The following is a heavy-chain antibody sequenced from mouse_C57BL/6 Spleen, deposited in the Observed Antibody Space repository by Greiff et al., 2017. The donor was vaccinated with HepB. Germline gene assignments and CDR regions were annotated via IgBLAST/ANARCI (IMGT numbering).Heavy chain of an antibody. J-gene: IGHJ2*01. CDR1: GYTFTSYW. Sequence: QVQLQQPGAELVKPGASVKMSCKASGYTFTSYWITWVKQRPGQGLEWIGDIYPGSGSTNYNEKFKSKATLTVDTSSSTAYLQLSSLTSEDSAVYYCARWGGSSTGFDYWGQGTTLTVSS. V-gene: IGHV1-55*01. D-gene: IGHD1-1*01. CDR2: IYPGSGST. CDR3: ARWGGSSTGFDY.